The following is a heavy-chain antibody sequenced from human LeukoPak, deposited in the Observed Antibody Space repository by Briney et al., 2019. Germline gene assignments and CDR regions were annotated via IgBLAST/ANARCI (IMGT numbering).Heavy chain of an antibody. V-gene: IGHV1-2*02. D-gene: IGHD2-15*01. CDR1: GYTFTGYY. CDR2: INPNSGGT. Sequence: SVKVSCKASGYTFTGYYLHWVRQAPGQGLEWMGWINPNSGGTNYAQQSQGRVTMTRDTSISTTYMELSRLRSDDTAVYYCARALPGYCSGGSCYSNWFDPWGQGTLVTVSS. CDR3: ARALPGYCSGGSCYSNWFDP. J-gene: IGHJ5*02.